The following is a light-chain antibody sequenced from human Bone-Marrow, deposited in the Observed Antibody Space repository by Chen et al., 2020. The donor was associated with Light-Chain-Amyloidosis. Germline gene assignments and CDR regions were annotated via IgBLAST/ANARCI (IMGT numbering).Light chain of an antibody. V-gene: IGLV3-25*03. CDR3: QSADSSGTYEVI. J-gene: IGLJ2*01. CDR1: DLPTKY. Sequence: SYELTQPPSVSVSAGPTARITCSGNDLPTKYAYWYQQKPGQAPVLVIHRDTERPSGISERFSGSSSGTTATLTISGFQAEDEADYHCQSADSSGTYEVIFGGGTKLTVL. CDR2: RDT.